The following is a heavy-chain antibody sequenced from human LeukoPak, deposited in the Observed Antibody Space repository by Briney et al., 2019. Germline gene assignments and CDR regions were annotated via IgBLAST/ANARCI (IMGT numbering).Heavy chain of an antibody. CDR3: ASANAPYYYDSSGPYGGGFDY. J-gene: IGHJ4*02. D-gene: IGHD3-22*01. Sequence: SVKVPCKASGGTFSSYAISWVRQAPGQGLEWMGGIIPIFGTANYAQKFQGRVTITADESTSTAYMELSSLRSEDTAVYYCASANAPYYYDSSGPYGGGFDYWGQGTLVTVSS. CDR1: GGTFSSYA. CDR2: IIPIFGTA. V-gene: IGHV1-69*13.